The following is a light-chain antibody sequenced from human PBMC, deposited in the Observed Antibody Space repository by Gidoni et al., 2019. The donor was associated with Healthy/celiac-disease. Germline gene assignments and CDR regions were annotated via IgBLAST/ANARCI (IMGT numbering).Light chain of an antibody. CDR3: QQSYSTPI. CDR1: QSISSY. Sequence: DIQMTQSPSSLSASVGDRVTITYRASQSISSYLNWYQQKPGKAPKLLIYAASSLQSGVPSRFSGSGSGTDFTLTISSLQPEDFATYYCQQSYSTPIFGQGTKLEIK. CDR2: AAS. V-gene: IGKV1-39*01. J-gene: IGKJ2*01.